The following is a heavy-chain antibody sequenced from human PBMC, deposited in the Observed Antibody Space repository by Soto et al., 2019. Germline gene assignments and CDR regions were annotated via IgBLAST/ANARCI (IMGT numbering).Heavy chain of an antibody. CDR1: GFTFSNYA. Sequence: EVQLLESGGGLVQPGGSLRLSCAASGFTFSNYAMSWVRQAPGKGLEWVSSIRGSGGSTQYADSVKGRFTISRENSKNTLYLKMNSLRAEDTAVYYCAKERTYYYGSGNYHHYGMDVWGQGTTVTVSS. V-gene: IGHV3-23*01. CDR2: IRGSGGST. CDR3: AKERTYYYGSGNYHHYGMDV. J-gene: IGHJ6*02. D-gene: IGHD3-10*01.